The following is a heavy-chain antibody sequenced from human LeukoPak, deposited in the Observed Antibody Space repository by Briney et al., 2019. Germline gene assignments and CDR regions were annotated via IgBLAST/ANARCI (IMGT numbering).Heavy chain of an antibody. Sequence: SDTLSLPCAVSAGSICNSYCSWARQPPGKGLEFIGYISTGGDINYSPSLRSRATMSINPSNNQLSLTLTSVTTADTAVYFCVRGPGRGYDLEPWGQGSLVTVSS. CDR1: AGSICNSY. CDR2: ISTGGDI. CDR3: VRGPGRGYDLEP. D-gene: IGHD3-22*01. V-gene: IGHV4-4*08. J-gene: IGHJ5*02.